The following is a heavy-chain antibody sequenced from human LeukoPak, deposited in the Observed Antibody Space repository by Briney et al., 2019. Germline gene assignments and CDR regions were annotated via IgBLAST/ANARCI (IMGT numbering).Heavy chain of an antibody. CDR2: ISGSGGST. V-gene: IGHV3-23*01. Sequence: GGSLRLSCAASGFTFKTHAMSWVRQAPGKGLEWVSSISGSGGSTYYAGSVKDRFTISRDSSRNTLYLQMDSLRAEDTAVYFCAKDLSGSGAYYNSAFDMWGQGTMVTVSS. D-gene: IGHD3-10*01. CDR3: AKDLSGSGAYYNSAFDM. J-gene: IGHJ3*02. CDR1: GFTFKTHA.